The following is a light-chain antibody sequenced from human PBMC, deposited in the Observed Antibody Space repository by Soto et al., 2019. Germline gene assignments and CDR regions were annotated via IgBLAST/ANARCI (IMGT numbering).Light chain of an antibody. CDR3: QQYGSSF. CDR1: QSVSSSY. CDR2: GAS. J-gene: IGKJ4*01. V-gene: IGKV3-20*01. Sequence: EIVMRHTPGTLSLSPWERAALSLRASQSVSSSYLAWYQQKPGQAPRLLIYGASSRATGIPDRFSGSGSGTDFTLTISRLEPEDFAVYYCQQYGSSFFGGGTKVDNK.